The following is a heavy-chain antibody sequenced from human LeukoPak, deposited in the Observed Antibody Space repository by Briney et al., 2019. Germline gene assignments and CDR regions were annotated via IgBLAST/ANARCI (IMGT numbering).Heavy chain of an antibody. V-gene: IGHV3-11*01. CDR2: ISSSGSTI. CDR3: ARDRGYCSSTSCYRILYYYGMDV. CDR1: GFTFSDYY. Sequence: GGSLRLSCAASGFTFSDYYMSWIRQAPGKGLEWVSYISSSGSTICYADSVKGRFTISRDNAKNSLYLQMNSLRAEDTAVYYCARDRGYCSSTSCYRILYYYGMDVWGQGTTVTVSS. D-gene: IGHD2-2*01. J-gene: IGHJ6*02.